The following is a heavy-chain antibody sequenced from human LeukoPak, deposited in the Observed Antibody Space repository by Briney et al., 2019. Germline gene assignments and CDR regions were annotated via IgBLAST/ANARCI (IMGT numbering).Heavy chain of an antibody. J-gene: IGHJ5*02. Sequence: SETLSLTCTVSGGSISSSSYYWSWIRQPAGKGLEWIGRIYTSGSTNYNPSLKSRVTMSVDTSKNQFSLKLSSVTAADTAVYYCASSTYYYDSSGFPSWGQGTRVTVSS. CDR2: IYTSGST. CDR1: GGSISSSSYY. V-gene: IGHV4-61*02. D-gene: IGHD3-22*01. CDR3: ASSTYYYDSSGFPS.